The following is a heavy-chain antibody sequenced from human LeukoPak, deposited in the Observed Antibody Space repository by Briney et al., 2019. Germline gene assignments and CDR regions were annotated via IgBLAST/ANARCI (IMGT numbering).Heavy chain of an antibody. J-gene: IGHJ4*02. V-gene: IGHV4-59*08. CDR1: GGSISSYY. D-gene: IGHD6-19*01. CDR2: IYYSGST. CDR3: ARSRSGWYSVLDY. Sequence: SETLSLTCTVSGGSISSYYWSWIRQPPGKGLEWIGYIYYSGSTNYNPSLKSRVTISVDTSKNQFSLKLSSVTAADTAVYYCARSRSGWYSVLDYWGQGTLVTVSS.